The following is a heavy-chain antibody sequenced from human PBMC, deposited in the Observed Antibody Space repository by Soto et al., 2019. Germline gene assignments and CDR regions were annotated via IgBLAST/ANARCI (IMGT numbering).Heavy chain of an antibody. V-gene: IGHV4-59*01. J-gene: IGHJ6*02. Sequence: QVQLQESGPGLVKPSETLSLTCTVSGGSISSYYWSWIRQPPGKGLEWIGYIYYSGSTNYNPSLKSRVTISVDTSQNQFSLKLSSVTAADTAVYYCATSSEGYCSGGSCYSGYYYYGMDVWGQGTTVTVSS. CDR1: GGSISSYY. D-gene: IGHD2-15*01. CDR3: ATSSEGYCSGGSCYSGYYYYGMDV. CDR2: IYYSGST.